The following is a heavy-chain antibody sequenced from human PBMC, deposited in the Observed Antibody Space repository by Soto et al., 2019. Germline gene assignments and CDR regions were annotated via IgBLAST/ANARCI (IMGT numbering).Heavy chain of an antibody. D-gene: IGHD5-12*01. V-gene: IGHV3-30*18. CDR1: GFTFSSYG. Sequence: GGSLRLSCAASGFTFSSYGMHWVRQAPGKGLEWVAVISYDGSNKYYADSVKGRFTISRDNSKNTLYLQMNSLRAEDTAVYYCAKDSSGYDWVDYYYGMDVWGQGTTVTVS. CDR2: ISYDGSNK. CDR3: AKDSSGYDWVDYYYGMDV. J-gene: IGHJ6*02.